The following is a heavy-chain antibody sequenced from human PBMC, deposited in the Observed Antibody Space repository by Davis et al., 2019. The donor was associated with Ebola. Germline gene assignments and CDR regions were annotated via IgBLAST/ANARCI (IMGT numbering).Heavy chain of an antibody. CDR3: AKVGATNHY. Sequence: GESLKISCAASGFTFSNYNMNWVRQAPGKGLEWVSSISSTSTYIYYAGSVKGRFTISRDNAKNSLYLQMTSLRAEDTAVYYCAKVGATNHYWGQGTLVTVSS. CDR1: GFTFSNYN. D-gene: IGHD1-26*01. J-gene: IGHJ4*02. CDR2: ISSTSTYI. V-gene: IGHV3-21*01.